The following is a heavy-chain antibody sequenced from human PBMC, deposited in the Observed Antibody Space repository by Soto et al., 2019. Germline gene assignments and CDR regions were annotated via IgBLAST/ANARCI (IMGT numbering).Heavy chain of an antibody. J-gene: IGHJ5*02. CDR3: GSRRSDRGWFFFDP. V-gene: IGHV4-59*02. Sequence: PSEPLCLTGSLSGGSVGCYYWSWVRQPRGKGLACIVGVSYSGSTAYHPFLKSRVRISIDTAKIHLALKMTSVTAADKAVYYCGSRRSDRGWFFFDPCRQGALVIVSS. CDR2: VSYSGST. D-gene: IGHD6-19*01. CDR1: GGSVGCYY.